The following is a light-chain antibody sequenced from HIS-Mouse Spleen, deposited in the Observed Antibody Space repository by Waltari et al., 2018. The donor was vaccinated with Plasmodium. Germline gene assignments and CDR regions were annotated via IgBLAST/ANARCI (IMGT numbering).Light chain of an antibody. CDR3: SSYTSGSTLYV. J-gene: IGLJ1*01. CDR1: SSDVGGYNY. V-gene: IGLV2-14*03. Sequence: QSALTQPASVSGSPGQSITISCTGTSSDVGGYNYVSWYQQHPGKAPKLMIYDVSNRPSGVSKRLSGSKSGNTASLTISGLQAEDEADYYCSSYTSGSTLYVFGTGTKVTVL. CDR2: DVS.